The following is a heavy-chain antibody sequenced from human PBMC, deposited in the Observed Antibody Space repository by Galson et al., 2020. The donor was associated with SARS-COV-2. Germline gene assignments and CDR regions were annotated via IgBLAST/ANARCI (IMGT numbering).Heavy chain of an antibody. CDR3: AKVALNSAVRGVIVDAFDI. D-gene: IGHD3-10*01. CDR1: GFTFSSYA. CDR2: ISGSGGST. Sequence: GSLRLSCAASGFTFSSYAMSWVRQAPGKGLEWVSAISGSGGSTYYADSVKGRFTISRDNSKNTLYLQMNSLRAEDTAVYYCAKVALNSAVRGVIVDAFDIWGQGTMFTVSS. J-gene: IGHJ3*02. V-gene: IGHV3-23*01.